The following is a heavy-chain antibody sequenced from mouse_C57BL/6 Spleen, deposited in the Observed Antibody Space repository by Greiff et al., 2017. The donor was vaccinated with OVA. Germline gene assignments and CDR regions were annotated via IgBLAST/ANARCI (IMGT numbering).Heavy chain of an antibody. V-gene: IGHV1-69*01. D-gene: IGHD1-1*01. CDR3: AILLRGNY. Sequence: QVQLQQPGPELVMPGASVKLSCKASGYTFTSYWMHWVKQRPGQGLEWIGEIDPSDSYTNYNQKFKGKSTLTVDKSSSTAYMQLSSLTSEDSAVYYCAILLRGNYWGQGTTLTVSS. J-gene: IGHJ2*01. CDR1: GYTFTSYW. CDR2: IDPSDSYT.